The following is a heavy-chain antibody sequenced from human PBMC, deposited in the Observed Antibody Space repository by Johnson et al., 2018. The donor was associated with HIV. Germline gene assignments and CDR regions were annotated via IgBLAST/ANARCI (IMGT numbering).Heavy chain of an antibody. J-gene: IGHJ3*02. CDR1: GFTFSNYG. CDR3: SRVWIGDAFDI. CDR2: ISYDGSNK. Sequence: QVQLVESGGGVVQPGRSLRLSCAASGFTFSNYGMHWVRQAPGKGLEWVAIISYDGSNKYYADSVKGRFTISRDNAKKSLYLQMNSLRAEDTAVYYCSRVWIGDAFDIWGQGTMVTVSS. V-gene: IGHV3-30*03. D-gene: IGHD2-2*03.